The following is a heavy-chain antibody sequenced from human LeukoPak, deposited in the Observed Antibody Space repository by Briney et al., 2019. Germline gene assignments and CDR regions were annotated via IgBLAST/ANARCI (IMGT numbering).Heavy chain of an antibody. D-gene: IGHD3-3*01. CDR1: GGSISSSN. CDR3: ARDLGETYDFWTPADYYYYMDV. V-gene: IGHV3-21*01. J-gene: IGHJ6*03. Sequence: ETLSLTCAVSGGSISSSNWWSWVRQPPGKGLEWVSSISSSSSYIYYADSVKGRFTISRDNAKNSLYLQMNSLRAEDTAVYYCARDLGETYDFWTPADYYYYMDVWGKGTTVTVSS. CDR2: ISSSSSYI.